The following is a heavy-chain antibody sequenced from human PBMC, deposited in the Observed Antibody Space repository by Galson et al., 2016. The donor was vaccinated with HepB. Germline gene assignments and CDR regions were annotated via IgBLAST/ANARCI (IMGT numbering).Heavy chain of an antibody. CDR3: ATDHGPSGWLY. CDR2: IYPGGET. J-gene: IGHJ4*02. CDR1: GFTVSSHY. Sequence: SLRLSCAASGFTVSSHYMGWVRQAPGKGLEWVSIIYPGGETHYADSLKGRFTISRDNSNNTHSLQMNSLRAEETAEYSCATDHGPSGWLYWGQGTLVIVSS. V-gene: IGHV3-53*01. D-gene: IGHD6-19*01.